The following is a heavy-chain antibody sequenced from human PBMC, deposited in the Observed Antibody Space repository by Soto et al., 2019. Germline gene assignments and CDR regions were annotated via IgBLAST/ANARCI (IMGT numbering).Heavy chain of an antibody. Sequence: GGSLRLSCAASGFTFSSYAMSWVRQAPGKGLEWVSAISGSGGSTYYADSVKGRFTISRDNYKNTLYLQMNSLRAEDTAVYYCAKDGRDIVVVVAATRSAFDIWGQGTMVTVSS. D-gene: IGHD2-15*01. V-gene: IGHV3-23*01. CDR2: ISGSGGST. CDR3: AKDGRDIVVVVAATRSAFDI. CDR1: GFTFSSYA. J-gene: IGHJ3*02.